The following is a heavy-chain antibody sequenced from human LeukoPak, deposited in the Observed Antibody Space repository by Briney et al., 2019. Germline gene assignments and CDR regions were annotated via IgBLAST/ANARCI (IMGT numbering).Heavy chain of an antibody. CDR2: IGESDGKT. CDR3: AKGPTDSCWEKLHD. Sequence: GGSLRLSCAASGFTVTTLAMTWVRQAPGKGLEWVSVIGESDGKTYYADSVKGRFTISRDESKNTLYLQMNSLRAEDTAVYYCAKGPTDSCWEKLHDWGQGTLVTVSS. CDR1: GFTVTTLA. J-gene: IGHJ4*02. V-gene: IGHV3-23*01. D-gene: IGHD1-26*01.